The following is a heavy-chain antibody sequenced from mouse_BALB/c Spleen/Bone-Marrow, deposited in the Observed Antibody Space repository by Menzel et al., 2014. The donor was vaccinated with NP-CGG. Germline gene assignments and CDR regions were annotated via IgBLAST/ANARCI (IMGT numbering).Heavy chain of an antibody. V-gene: IGHV1-4*01. J-gene: IGHJ4*01. CDR3: ARCFYGSSNAMDY. CDR1: GYTFTSYT. CDR2: INPSSGYT. D-gene: IGHD1-1*01. Sequence: QVQLKESGAELARPGASVKMSCKASGYTFTSYTMHWVKQRPGQGLEWIGYINPSSGYTNYNQKFKDKATLTADKSSSTAYMQLSSLTSEDSAVYCCARCFYGSSNAMDYWGQGTSVTVSS.